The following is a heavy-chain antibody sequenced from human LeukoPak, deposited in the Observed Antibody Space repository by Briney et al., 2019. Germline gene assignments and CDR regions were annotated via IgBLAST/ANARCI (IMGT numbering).Heavy chain of an antibody. CDR1: GFTFSSNY. CDR3: ARAVLVVTTPSYFDY. Sequence: PGGSLRLSCAASGFTFSSNYMSWVRQAPGKGLEWVSVIYSGGSTYYADSVKGRFTISRDNSKNTLYLQMNSLRAEDTAVYYCARAVLVVTTPSYFDYWGQGTLVTVSS. D-gene: IGHD2-8*02. CDR2: IYSGGST. V-gene: IGHV3-53*01. J-gene: IGHJ4*02.